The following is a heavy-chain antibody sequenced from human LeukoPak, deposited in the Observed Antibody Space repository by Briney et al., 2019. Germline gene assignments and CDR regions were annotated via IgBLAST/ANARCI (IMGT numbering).Heavy chain of an antibody. D-gene: IGHD2-2*01. V-gene: IGHV1-18*04. CDR2: ISAYNGNT. Sequence: ASVKVSCKASGYTFTSYGISWVRQAPGQGLEWMGWISAYNGNTNYAQKLQGRVTMTTDTSTSTAYMELRSLRSDDTAVYYCARAYGRSSTSWKFDYWGQGTLVTVSP. CDR1: GYTFTSYG. J-gene: IGHJ4*02. CDR3: ARAYGRSSTSWKFDY.